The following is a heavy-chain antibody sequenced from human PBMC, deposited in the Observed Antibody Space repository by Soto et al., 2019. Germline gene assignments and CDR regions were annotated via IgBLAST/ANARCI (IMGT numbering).Heavy chain of an antibody. Sequence: PSETLSLTCSVSGGSISTYYWSWIRRPAGKGLEWIGRIYTTGSTYYNPSLKSRVTMSVDTSKNQFSLKLSSVTAADTAVYYCARGERVMATGAPYFDYWGQGTLVTVSS. CDR2: IYTTGST. CDR3: ARGERVMATGAPYFDY. V-gene: IGHV4-4*07. CDR1: GGSISTYY. D-gene: IGHD5-12*01. J-gene: IGHJ4*02.